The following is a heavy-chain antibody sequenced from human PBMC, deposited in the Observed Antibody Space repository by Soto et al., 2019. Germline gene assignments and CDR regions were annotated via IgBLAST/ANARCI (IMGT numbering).Heavy chain of an antibody. CDR1: GFTFSSYS. Sequence: GSLRLSCAASGFTFSSYSMNWVRQAPGKGLEWVSYISSSTSTIYYADSVKGRFTISRDNAKNSLYLQMNSLRAEDTAVYHCARVGYGVSLGQGFDPWGQGTLVTVSS. J-gene: IGHJ4*01. CDR2: ISSSTSTI. D-gene: IGHD3-16*01. V-gene: IGHV3-48*01. CDR3: ARVGYGVSLGQGFDP.